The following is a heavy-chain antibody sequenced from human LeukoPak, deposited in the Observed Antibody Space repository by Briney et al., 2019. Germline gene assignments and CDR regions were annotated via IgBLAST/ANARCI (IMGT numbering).Heavy chain of an antibody. D-gene: IGHD3-3*01. J-gene: IGHJ4*02. V-gene: IGHV4-4*02. CDR2: VHLDGRT. Sequence: SETLSLTCGVSGGSVTSTNWWTWVRQPPGKGLEWIGEVHLDGRTNYNPSLKSRLTMSMDLSQNPISLQMTSLTAADTAVYYCAREGGFYRALDYSGQGTLVTVSS. CDR1: GGSVTSTNW. CDR3: AREGGFYRALDY.